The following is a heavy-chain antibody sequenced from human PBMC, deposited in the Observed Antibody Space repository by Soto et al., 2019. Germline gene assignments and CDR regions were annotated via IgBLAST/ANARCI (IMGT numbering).Heavy chain of an antibody. CDR2: IKHDGNEK. CDR1: GFMFGTYW. D-gene: IGHD3-22*01. CDR3: VRATLSWGHYYFRGLDV. J-gene: IGHJ6*02. V-gene: IGHV3-7*01. Sequence: GSLRPSCAATGFMFGTYWMSWVRQAPGKGLEWVANIKHDGNEKYYADSVKGRFTVSRDNVKNFLHLQMSSLRGDDTGVYFCVRATLSWGHYYFRGLDVWGQGTTVTVSS.